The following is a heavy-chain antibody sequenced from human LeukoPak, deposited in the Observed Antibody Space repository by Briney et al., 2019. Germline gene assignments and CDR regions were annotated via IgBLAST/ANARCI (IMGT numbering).Heavy chain of an antibody. D-gene: IGHD2-21*02. CDR1: GFTFSSYW. V-gene: IGHV3-7*03. CDR2: IKHDTSEN. CDR3: ARDPHIYCGGDCYSDY. J-gene: IGHJ4*02. Sequence: GGSLRLSCAASGFTFSSYWMTWVRQAPGKGLEWVANIKHDTSENFYVDSVKGRFTISRDNAKNSLDLQMNSLRAEDTALYYCARDPHIYCGGDCYSDYWGQGTLVTVSS.